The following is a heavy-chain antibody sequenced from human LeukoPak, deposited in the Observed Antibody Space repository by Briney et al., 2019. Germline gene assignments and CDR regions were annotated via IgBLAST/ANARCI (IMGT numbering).Heavy chain of an antibody. J-gene: IGHJ4*02. V-gene: IGHV3-23*01. CDR3: AKAFTRAVAGSRGLGY. CDR2: ISGSGGST. D-gene: IGHD6-19*01. CDR1: GFTFSSYA. Sequence: GGSLRLSCAASGFTFSSYAMSWVRQAPGKGLEWVSAISGSGGSTYYADSVKGRFTLSRDNSKNTLYLQMNSLRAEDTDVYYCAKAFTRAVAGSRGLGYWGQGTLLTVSS.